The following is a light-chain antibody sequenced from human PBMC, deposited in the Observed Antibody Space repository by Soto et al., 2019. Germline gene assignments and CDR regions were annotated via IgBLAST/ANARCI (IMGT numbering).Light chain of an antibody. V-gene: IGKV1-8*01. CDR1: QGISSY. Sequence: AIRMTQSPSSFSASTGDRVTITCRASQGISSYLAWYQQKPGKAPKLLIYAASTLQSGVPSRFSGSGSGTDFTFTISSLQPEDIATYYCQQYDNLPLTFGGGTKVDIK. J-gene: IGKJ4*01. CDR3: QQYDNLPLT. CDR2: AAS.